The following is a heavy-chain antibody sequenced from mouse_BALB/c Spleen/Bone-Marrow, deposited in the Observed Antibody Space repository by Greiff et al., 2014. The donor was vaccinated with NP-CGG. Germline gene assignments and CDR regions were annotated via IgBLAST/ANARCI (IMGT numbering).Heavy chain of an antibody. CDR2: ILPGSGST. V-gene: IGHV1-9*01. Sequence: QVQLQQSGAELMKPGASVKISCKATGYTFSSYWIEWVKQGPGHGLQWIGEILPGSGSTNYNEKFKGKATFTADTSSNTAYMQLSSLTSEDSAVYYCARDWDPFAYWGQGTLVTVSA. CDR1: GYTFSSYW. J-gene: IGHJ3*01. CDR3: ARDWDPFAY. D-gene: IGHD4-1*01.